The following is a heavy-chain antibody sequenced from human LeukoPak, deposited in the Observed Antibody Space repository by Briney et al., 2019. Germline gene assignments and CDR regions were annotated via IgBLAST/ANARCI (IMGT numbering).Heavy chain of an antibody. V-gene: IGHV4-34*01. Sequence: PSETLSLTCAVYGGSFSGYYWSWIRQPPGKGLEWIGEINHSGSTNYNPSLKSRVTISVDTSKNQFSLKLSPVTAADTTVYYCARVLVNIWESWFDFWGQGTLVTVSS. D-gene: IGHD1-26*01. CDR1: GGSFSGYY. CDR2: INHSGST. J-gene: IGHJ5*01. CDR3: ARVLVNIWESWFDF.